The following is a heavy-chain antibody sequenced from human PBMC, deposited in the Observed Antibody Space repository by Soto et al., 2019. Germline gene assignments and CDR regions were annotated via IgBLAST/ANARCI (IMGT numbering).Heavy chain of an antibody. CDR2: IWYDGSNK. Sequence: PGGSLRLSCAASGFTFSSYGMHWVRQAPGKGLEWVAVIWYDGSNKYYADSVKGRFTISRDNSKNTLYLQMNSLRAEDTAVYYCARSQYYDFWSGYYTGARFYYGMDVWDQGTTVTVSS. J-gene: IGHJ6*02. CDR1: GFTFSSYG. D-gene: IGHD3-3*01. CDR3: ARSQYYDFWSGYYTGARFYYGMDV. V-gene: IGHV3-33*01.